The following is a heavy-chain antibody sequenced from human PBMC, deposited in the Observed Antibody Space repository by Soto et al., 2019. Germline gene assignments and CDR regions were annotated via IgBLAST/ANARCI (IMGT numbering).Heavy chain of an antibody. Sequence: GGSLRLSCAASGFTFSSYCMSWVSQAPGKGLEWVANIKQDGSEKYYAAPVKGRFAISRDDSKNMVYLQMNSPKTEDTGIYYCTTDSYSSIIVVRFDYWGHGTQVTVSS. CDR3: TTDSYSSIIVVRFDY. V-gene: IGHV3-7*03. CDR2: IKQDGSEK. J-gene: IGHJ4*01. CDR1: GFTFSSYC. D-gene: IGHD3-22*01.